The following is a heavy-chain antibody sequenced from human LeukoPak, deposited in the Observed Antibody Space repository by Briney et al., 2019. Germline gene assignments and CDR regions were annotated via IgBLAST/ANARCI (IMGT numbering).Heavy chain of an antibody. V-gene: IGHV4-34*01. D-gene: IGHD5-12*01. CDR3: ARERRGVFDY. J-gene: IGHJ4*02. CDR2: INHSGST. CDR1: GGSFSGYY. Sequence: PSETLSLTCAVYGGSFSGYYWSWIRQPPGKGLEWIGEINHSGSTNYNPSLKSRVTISVDTSKNQFFLNLRSVTAADTAVYYCARERRGVFDYWGQGTLVTVSS.